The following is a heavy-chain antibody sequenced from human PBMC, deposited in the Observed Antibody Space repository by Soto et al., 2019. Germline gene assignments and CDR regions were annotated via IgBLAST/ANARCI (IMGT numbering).Heavy chain of an antibody. Sequence: QVQLQESGPGLVKPSQTLSLTCTVSGGSISSSGYYWTWIRQHPGKGLEWIGYIYYSGNTYYNPSIRSRVTISADTSKNQFSLRLSSVTAADTTVYYCARVRFSSTSCFRLDYWGRGTLVSVSS. CDR1: GGSISSSGYY. D-gene: IGHD2-2*01. CDR2: IYYSGNT. J-gene: IGHJ4*02. V-gene: IGHV4-31*03. CDR3: ARVRFSSTSCFRLDY.